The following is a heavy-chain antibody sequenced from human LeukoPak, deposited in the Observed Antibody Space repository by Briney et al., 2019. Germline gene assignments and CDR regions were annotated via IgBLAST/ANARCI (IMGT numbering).Heavy chain of an antibody. CDR1: GGSISSSSYY. Sequence: ETLSLTCTVSGGSISSSSYYWGWIRQPPGKGLEWIGSIHYSGSTYYNPSLKSRVTISVDTSKNQFSLKLTSVTAADTAVYYCAHFKGGSFDFWGQGTMVTVSS. CDR2: IHYSGST. D-gene: IGHD1-26*01. V-gene: IGHV4-39*01. J-gene: IGHJ3*01. CDR3: AHFKGGSFDF.